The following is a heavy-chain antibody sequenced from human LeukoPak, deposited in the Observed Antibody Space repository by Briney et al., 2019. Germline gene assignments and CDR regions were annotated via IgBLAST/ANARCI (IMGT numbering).Heavy chain of an antibody. CDR2: INSDATST. V-gene: IGHV3-74*01. CDR3: ATSLYSGTKLDY. D-gene: IGHD1-26*01. Sequence: GGSLRLSCAASGFTYSNYWMHWVRQTPGKGLVWVSRINSDATSTSYADSVKGRFTISRDRAKNTLYLQMNGLRADDTAVYYCATSLYSGTKLDYWGQGTLVTVSS. J-gene: IGHJ4*02. CDR1: GFTYSNYW.